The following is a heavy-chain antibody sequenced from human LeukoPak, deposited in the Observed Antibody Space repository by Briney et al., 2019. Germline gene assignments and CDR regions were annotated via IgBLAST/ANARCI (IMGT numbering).Heavy chain of an antibody. CDR2: ISSSSSYI. CDR3: ASTTNDYGDYVGGY. D-gene: IGHD4-17*01. Sequence: GGSLRLSCAASGFTFSSYSMNWVRQAPGKGLEWVSSISSSSSYIYYADSVKGRFTISRDNAKNSLCLQMNSLRAEDTAVYYCASTTNDYGDYVGGYWGQGTLVTVSS. J-gene: IGHJ4*02. CDR1: GFTFSSYS. V-gene: IGHV3-21*01.